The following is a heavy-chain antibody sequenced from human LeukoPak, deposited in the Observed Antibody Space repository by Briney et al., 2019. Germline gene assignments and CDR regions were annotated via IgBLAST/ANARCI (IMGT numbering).Heavy chain of an antibody. CDR3: AKDILRTVTTLLPDY. Sequence: GRSLRLSCAASEFTFDDYAMHWVRQAPGKGLEWVSGISWNSGSIGYADSVKGRFTISRDNAKNSLYLQMNSLRAEDTALYYCAKDILRTVTTLLPDYWGQGTLVTVSS. CDR2: ISWNSGSI. V-gene: IGHV3-9*01. D-gene: IGHD4-17*01. CDR1: EFTFDDYA. J-gene: IGHJ4*02.